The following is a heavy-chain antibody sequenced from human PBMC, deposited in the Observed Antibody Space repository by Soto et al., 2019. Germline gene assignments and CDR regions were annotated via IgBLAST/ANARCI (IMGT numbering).Heavy chain of an antibody. J-gene: IGHJ6*02. V-gene: IGHV3-11*05. D-gene: IGHD3-10*01. CDR1: GFSFSDSS. Sequence: QVQVVESGGGLVQPGGSLRLSCAASGFSFSDSSMSWIRQAPGKGLEWLSTSRGSGRSTEYADSVKGRFTTSRDNAKNSLYLQMNTLRAEDTAVYYCAGRSASVVRGASGWAYGMDVWGQGTTVTVSS. CDR2: SRGSGRST. CDR3: AGRSASVVRGASGWAYGMDV.